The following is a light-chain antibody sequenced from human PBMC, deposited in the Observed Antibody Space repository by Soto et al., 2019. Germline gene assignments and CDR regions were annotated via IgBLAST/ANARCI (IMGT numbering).Light chain of an antibody. CDR2: DVS. Sequence: QSVLTQPRSVSGSPGQSVAISCTGTSSDVGGYTYVSWFQQHPGKAPKLMIYDVSKRPSGVPDRFSGSKSGNTVSLTISGLQAEDEADYYCCSFAGSYTLYVFGTGTKVTVL. J-gene: IGLJ1*01. CDR1: SSDVGGYTY. V-gene: IGLV2-11*01. CDR3: CSFAGSYTLYV.